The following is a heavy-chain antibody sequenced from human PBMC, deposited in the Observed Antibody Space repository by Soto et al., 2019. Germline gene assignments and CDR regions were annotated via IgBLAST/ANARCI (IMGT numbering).Heavy chain of an antibody. CDR3: ARVPIAARWAGSRGFDP. J-gene: IGHJ5*02. CDR2: IYHSGST. Sequence: SETLSLTCAVSSGSISSSNWWSWVRQPPGKGLEWIGEIYHSGSTNYNPSLKSRVTISVDKSKNQFSLKLSSVTAADTAVYYCARVPIAARWAGSRGFDPWGQGTLVTVSS. V-gene: IGHV4-4*02. D-gene: IGHD6-6*01. CDR1: SGSISSSNW.